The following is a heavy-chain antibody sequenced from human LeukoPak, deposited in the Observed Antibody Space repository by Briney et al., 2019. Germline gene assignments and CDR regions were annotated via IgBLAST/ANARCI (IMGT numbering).Heavy chain of an antibody. V-gene: IGHV1-2*02. D-gene: IGHD3-10*01. CDR2: INPNSGGT. CDR3: ARDRITRSAIVRGALWAFDI. Sequence: GASVKVSCKASGYTFTGYYMHWVRQAPGQGLEWMGWINPNSGGTNYAQKFQGRVTMTRDTSISTAYMELSRLRSDDTAVYYCARDRITRSAIVRGALWAFDIWGQGTMVTVSS. J-gene: IGHJ3*02. CDR1: GYTFTGYY.